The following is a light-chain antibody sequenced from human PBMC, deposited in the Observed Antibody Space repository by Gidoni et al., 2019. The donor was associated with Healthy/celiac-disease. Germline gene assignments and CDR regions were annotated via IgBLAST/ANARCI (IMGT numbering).Light chain of an antibody. CDR3: QAWDSSTVV. J-gene: IGLJ2*01. Sequence: YELTQPPPVSVAPGQTASITCSGDKLGDKYACWYQQKPGQSPVLVIYQDSKRPSGIPERFSGSNSGNTATLTISGTQAMDEADYYCQAWDSSTVVFGGGTKLTVL. CDR2: QDS. CDR1: KLGDKY. V-gene: IGLV3-1*01.